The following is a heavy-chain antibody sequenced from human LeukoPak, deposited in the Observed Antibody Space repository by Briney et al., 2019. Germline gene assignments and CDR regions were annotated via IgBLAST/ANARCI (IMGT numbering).Heavy chain of an antibody. CDR3: ARLGPTVGATTSDY. Sequence: ASVKVSCKASGYTFTGYYMHWVRQAPGQGLEWMGWINPNSGGTNYAQKFQGRVTMTRDTSISTAYMELSSLRSEDTAVYYCARLGPTVGATTSDYWGQGTLVTVSS. CDR2: INPNSGGT. D-gene: IGHD1-26*01. CDR1: GYTFTGYY. J-gene: IGHJ4*02. V-gene: IGHV1-2*02.